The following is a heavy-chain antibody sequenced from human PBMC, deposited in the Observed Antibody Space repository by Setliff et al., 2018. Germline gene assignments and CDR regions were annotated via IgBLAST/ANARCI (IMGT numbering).Heavy chain of an antibody. V-gene: IGHV3-73*01. J-gene: IGHJ5*02. D-gene: IGHD6-19*01. CDR3: SRAVDGRTWFDP. Sequence: GGSLRLSCAASGFTFSGSAMHWVRQASGKGLEWVGRIRSKTSGFATAYSASVKGRFTISRDDSMNTAYLQMDSLRTEDTAVYYCSRAVDGRTWFDPWGQGALVTVS. CDR1: GFTFSGSA. CDR2: IRSKTSGFAT.